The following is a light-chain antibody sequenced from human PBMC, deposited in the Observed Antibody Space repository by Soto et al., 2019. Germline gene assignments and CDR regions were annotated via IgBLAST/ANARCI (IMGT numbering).Light chain of an antibody. CDR1: QSIGTY. V-gene: IGKV3-11*01. CDR3: QQRSNWPRA. J-gene: IGKJ4*01. CDR2: DAS. Sequence: EIVLTQSPATLSLSPGKGATLSCRASQSIGTYLAWYQHKPGQAPRLLIFDASNRATGIPARFSGSGSGTDFTLTISSLEPEDFAVYYCQQRSNWPRAFGGGTKVEIK.